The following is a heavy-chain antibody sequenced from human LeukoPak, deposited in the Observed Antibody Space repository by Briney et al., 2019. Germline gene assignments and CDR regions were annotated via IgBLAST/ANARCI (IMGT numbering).Heavy chain of an antibody. CDR1: GFTFSSYA. CDR2: ISSSGSTI. Sequence: PGGSLRLSCAASGFTFSSYAMSWVRQAPGKGLEWVSAISSSGSTIYYADSVKGRFTISRDNAKNSLYLQMNSLRAEDTAVYYCARVDGRSSSSPVGAFDIWGQGTMVTVSS. V-gene: IGHV3-21*04. D-gene: IGHD6-13*01. J-gene: IGHJ3*02. CDR3: ARVDGRSSSSPVGAFDI.